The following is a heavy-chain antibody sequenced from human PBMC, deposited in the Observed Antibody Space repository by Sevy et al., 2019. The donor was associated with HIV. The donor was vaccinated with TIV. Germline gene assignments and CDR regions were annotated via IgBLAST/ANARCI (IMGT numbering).Heavy chain of an antibody. V-gene: IGHV4-38-2*02. CDR1: GYSIIGDYY. Sequence: SETLSLTCTVSGYSIIGDYYWGWIRQPPGKGLEWIVHIYHSGSTYYNPSLDSRVTPSVDTSKNQFSLRLSSVTAADTAIYHCARVKLRGAYYYDFWGQGTLVTVSS. CDR2: IYHSGST. J-gene: IGHJ4*02. CDR3: ARVKLRGAYYYDF.